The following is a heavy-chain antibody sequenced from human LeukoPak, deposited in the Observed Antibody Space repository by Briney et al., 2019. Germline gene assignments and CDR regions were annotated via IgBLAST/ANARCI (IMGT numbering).Heavy chain of an antibody. Sequence: SQTLSLTCTVSGGSISSGDYYSGWIRQPPGNGLERTGYIYYSGSTYYNRSLKSRLTISVDTSKNQFSLKLSSVTAADTAVYYCARVHPSNGMDVWGQGTTVTVSS. J-gene: IGHJ6*02. CDR3: ARVHPSNGMDV. V-gene: IGHV4-30-4*01. CDR1: GGSISSGDYY. CDR2: IYYSGST.